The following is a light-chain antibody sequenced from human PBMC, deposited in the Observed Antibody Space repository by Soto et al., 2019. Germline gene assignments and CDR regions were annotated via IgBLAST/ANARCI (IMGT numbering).Light chain of an antibody. V-gene: IGKV3-11*01. CDR2: GAS. Sequence: EIVLTQSPATLSLSPGERATLSCRASQSVSSYLAWYQHKPGQAPRLLIYGASNRATGVPARFSGSGSGTYFTLTISSLEPEDFAVYYCLQRSDWLTFGGGTKVEIK. J-gene: IGKJ4*01. CDR3: LQRSDWLT. CDR1: QSVSSY.